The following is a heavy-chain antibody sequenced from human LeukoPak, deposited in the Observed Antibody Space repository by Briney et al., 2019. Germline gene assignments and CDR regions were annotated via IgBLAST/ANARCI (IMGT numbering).Heavy chain of an antibody. J-gene: IGHJ4*02. CDR3: ARDATYCTNGVCYTRFDY. Sequence: GGSLRLSCAASGFTFTSHWMSWVRQAPGKGLEWVARMNLDGSEKYYVDSVKGRFTISRDNAKTSLYLEMNSVRAEDTAVYYCARDATYCTNGVCYTRFDYWGQGTLVTVSS. D-gene: IGHD2-8*01. CDR1: GFTFTSHW. CDR2: MNLDGSEK. V-gene: IGHV3-7*01.